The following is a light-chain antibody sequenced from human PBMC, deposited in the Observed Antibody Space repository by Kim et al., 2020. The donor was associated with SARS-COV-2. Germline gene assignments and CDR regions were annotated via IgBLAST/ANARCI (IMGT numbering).Light chain of an antibody. J-gene: IGKJ2*01. CDR3: QQFGFSPYA. CDR1: QSVSSGH. CDR2: GTS. V-gene: IGKV3-20*01. Sequence: LSPEESAPLSCRASQSVSSGHLAWYQQKPGQAPRLLIYGTSNRATGIPDRFGGSGSGTDFTLTISRLEPEDFAVYYCQQFGFSPYAFGQGTKLEI.